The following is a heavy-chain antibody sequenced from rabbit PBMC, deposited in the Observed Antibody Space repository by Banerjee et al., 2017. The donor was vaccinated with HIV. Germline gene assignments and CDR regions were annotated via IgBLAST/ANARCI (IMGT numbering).Heavy chain of an antibody. CDR2: IYGGNRNS. CDR1: GFSFSSGYD. CDR3: ARDGSGWGANFNL. J-gene: IGHJ4*01. D-gene: IGHD4-1*01. V-gene: IGHV1S45*01. Sequence: QEQLVESGGDLVQPGASLTLTCTASGFSFSSGYDMCWVRQAPGKGLEWIACIYGGNRNSYLAGWAKGRFTISKTSSTTVTLQMTSLTAADTATYFCARDGSGWGANFNLWGPGTLVTVS.